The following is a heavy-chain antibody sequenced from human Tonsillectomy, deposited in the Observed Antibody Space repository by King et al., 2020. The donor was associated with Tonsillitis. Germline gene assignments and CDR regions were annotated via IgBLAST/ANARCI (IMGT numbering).Heavy chain of an antibody. Sequence: VQLVESGGGLVQPGGSLRLSCAASGFTFSSYDMHWVRQATGKGLEWVSAIGTAGDTSYPGSVKGRFTISRENAKNSLDLQMDSLRAGDTAVYYCSRSKDWNLDYWGQGTLVTVSS. CDR2: IGTAGDT. CDR3: SRSKDWNLDY. CDR1: GFTFSSYD. V-gene: IGHV3-13*01. J-gene: IGHJ4*02. D-gene: IGHD1-1*01.